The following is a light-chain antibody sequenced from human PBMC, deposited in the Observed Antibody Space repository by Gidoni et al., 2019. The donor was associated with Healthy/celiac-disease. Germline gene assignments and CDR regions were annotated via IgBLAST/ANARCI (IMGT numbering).Light chain of an antibody. V-gene: IGKV3D-15*01. J-gene: IGKJ2*04. CDR3: QQYNNWPSCS. CDR2: GAS. CDR1: QSVSSN. Sequence: EIVMTQSPATLSVSPGERATLSCRASQSVSSNLAWYQQKPGQDPRLLIYGASTRATGIPARFSGSGSGTEFTLTISSLQSEDFAVYYCQQYNNWPSCSFXQXTKLEIK.